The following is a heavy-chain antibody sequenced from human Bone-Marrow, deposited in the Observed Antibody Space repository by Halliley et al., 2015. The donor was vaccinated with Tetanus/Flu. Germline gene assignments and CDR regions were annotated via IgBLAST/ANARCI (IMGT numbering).Heavy chain of an antibody. V-gene: IGHV3-7*04. CDR2: SEK. D-gene: IGHD3-3*01. CDR3: AKDRVRFLEWLLPLEDYYAMDV. Sequence: SEKYYVDPVKGRFTISRDNDKNSLHLQMNSLRAEDTAVYYCAKDRVRFLEWLLPLEDYYAMDVWGQGTTVTVSS. J-gene: IGHJ6*02.